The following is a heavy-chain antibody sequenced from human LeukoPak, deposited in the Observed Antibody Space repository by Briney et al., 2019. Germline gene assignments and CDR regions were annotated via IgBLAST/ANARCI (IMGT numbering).Heavy chain of an antibody. CDR2: ISAYNGNT. D-gene: IGHD1-14*01. CDR3: ARDIKRSRARWENLGFDP. V-gene: IGHV1-18*01. CDR1: GYTFTSYG. Sequence: ASVKVSCKASGYTFTSYGISWVRQAPGQGLEWMGWISAYNGNTNYAQKLQGRVTMTTDTSTSTDYMELTSLRSDDTAVYYCARDIKRSRARWENLGFDPWGQGTLVTVSS. J-gene: IGHJ5*02.